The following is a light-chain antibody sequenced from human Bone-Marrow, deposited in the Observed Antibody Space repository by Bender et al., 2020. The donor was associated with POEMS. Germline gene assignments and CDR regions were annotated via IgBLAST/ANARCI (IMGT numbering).Light chain of an antibody. CDR3: AVWDDSLNGWV. CDR1: SSNIGAHA. J-gene: IGLJ3*02. CDR2: SSH. V-gene: IGLV1-44*01. Sequence: ELTQPPSVSVSPGQRVTISCSGGSSNIGAHAVHWYQHLPGTAPKLLIYSSHRRPSEVPDRFSGSRSGTSASLAISGLQSEDEADYYCAVWDDSLNGWVFGGGTTLTVL.